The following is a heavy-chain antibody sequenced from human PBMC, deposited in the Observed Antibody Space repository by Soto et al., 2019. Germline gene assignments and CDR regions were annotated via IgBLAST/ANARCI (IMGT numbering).Heavy chain of an antibody. Sequence: EVQLVESGGGLVQPGGSLRLSCAASGFTFSTYWMHWVRQVPGKGLVWVSRINSDGSTTSYADSVKGRFTIPRDNAKNTLFLQMNSLRAEDTAVYYCAGGVATLLAWGQGTLVTVSS. CDR3: AGGVATLLA. CDR2: INSDGSTT. V-gene: IGHV3-74*01. CDR1: GFTFSTYW. J-gene: IGHJ5*02. D-gene: IGHD5-12*01.